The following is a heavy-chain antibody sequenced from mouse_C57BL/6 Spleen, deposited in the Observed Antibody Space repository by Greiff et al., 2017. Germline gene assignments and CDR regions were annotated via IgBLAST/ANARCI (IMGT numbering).Heavy chain of an antibody. D-gene: IGHD1-1*01. CDR2: INPNYGST. CDR3: ARTHYGSSRAWFAY. Sequence: EVQLQQSGPELVKPGASVKISCKASGYSFTDYNMNWVKQSNGKSLEWIGVINPNYGSTSYNQKFKGKATLTVDQSSSTAYMQLNSLTSEDSAVYYCARTHYGSSRAWFAYWGQGTLVTVSA. CDR1: GYSFTDYN. J-gene: IGHJ3*01. V-gene: IGHV1-39*01.